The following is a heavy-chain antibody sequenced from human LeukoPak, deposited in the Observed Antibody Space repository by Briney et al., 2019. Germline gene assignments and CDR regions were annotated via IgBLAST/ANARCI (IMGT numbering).Heavy chain of an antibody. D-gene: IGHD6-13*01. CDR3: AKAPFPYSSSWYMED. J-gene: IGHJ4*02. V-gene: IGHV3-30*18. CDR2: ISYDGSNK. Sequence: GGSLRLSCAASGFTFSSYGMHWVRQAPGKGLEWVALISYDGSNKYYADSVKGRFTISRDNSKNTLYLQMNSLRDEDTAVYYCAKAPFPYSSSWYMEDWGQGTLVTVSS. CDR1: GFTFSSYG.